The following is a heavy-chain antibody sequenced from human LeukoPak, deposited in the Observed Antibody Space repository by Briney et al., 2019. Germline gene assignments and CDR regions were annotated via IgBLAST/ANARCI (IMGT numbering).Heavy chain of an antibody. D-gene: IGHD2-2*01. CDR2: IYSGGST. CDR1: GFTVSTNY. V-gene: IGHV3-53*01. Sequence: GGSLRLSCAASGFTVSTNYMSWVRQAPGKGLEWVSIIYSGGSTYYARSVKGRFTISRDNSKNTLYLQMNSLRVEDTAVYYCVTVGPATRPFGYWGQGTLVTVSS. CDR3: VTVGPATRPFGY. J-gene: IGHJ4*02.